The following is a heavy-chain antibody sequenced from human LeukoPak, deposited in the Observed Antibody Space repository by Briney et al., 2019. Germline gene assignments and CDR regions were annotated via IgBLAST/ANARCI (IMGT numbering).Heavy chain of an antibody. CDR3: AKRASMVRGIST. CDR2: ISGSGGST. CDR1: GFTVSSNY. V-gene: IGHV3-23*01. J-gene: IGHJ5*02. D-gene: IGHD3-10*01. Sequence: GGSLRLSCAASGFTVSSNYMSWVRQAPGKGLEWVSAISGSGGSTYYADSVKGRFTISRDNSKNTLYLQMNSLRAEDTAVYYCAKRASMVRGISTWGQGSLVTVSS.